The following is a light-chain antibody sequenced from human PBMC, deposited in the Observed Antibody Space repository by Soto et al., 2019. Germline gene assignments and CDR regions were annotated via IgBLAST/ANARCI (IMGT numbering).Light chain of an antibody. CDR3: QQSYSTSIT. J-gene: IGKJ5*01. CDR1: QSISNF. V-gene: IGKV1-39*01. Sequence: DIQMTQSPSSLSASVGDRVTITCRASQSISNFLNWYQQTPGKAPKLLISTASTLQTGVPSRFDGSGSGTDFTLTINILQPEDFATYYCQQSYSTSITFGQGTRLEIK. CDR2: TAS.